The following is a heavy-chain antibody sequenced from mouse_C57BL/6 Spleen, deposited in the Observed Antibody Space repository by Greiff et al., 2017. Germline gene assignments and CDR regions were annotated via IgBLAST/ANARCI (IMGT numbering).Heavy chain of an antibody. Sequence: VQLQQSGPELVKPGASVKISCKASGYSFTGYYMNWVKQSPEKSLEWIGEINPSTGGTTYNQKFKAKATLTVDKSSSTAYMQLKSLTSEDSAVYYCARDGYYGNYEGWFAYWGQGILVTVSA. D-gene: IGHD2-1*01. CDR1: GYSFTGYY. CDR2: INPSTGGT. J-gene: IGHJ3*01. V-gene: IGHV1-42*01. CDR3: ARDGYYGNYEGWFAY.